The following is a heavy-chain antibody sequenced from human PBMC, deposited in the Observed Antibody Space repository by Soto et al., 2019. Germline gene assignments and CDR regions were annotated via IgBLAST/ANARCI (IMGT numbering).Heavy chain of an antibody. D-gene: IGHD3-10*01. CDR1: GFTFSSYS. J-gene: IGHJ6*02. Sequence: EVQLVESGGGLVKPGGSLRLSCAASGFTFSSYSMNWVRQAPGKGLEWVSSISSSSSYIYYADSVKGRFTISRDNAKNSLYLQMNSLRAEDTAVYYCARDRITMVRGVIMRYGMDVWGQGTTVTVSS. CDR2: ISSSSSYI. CDR3: ARDRITMVRGVIMRYGMDV. V-gene: IGHV3-21*01.